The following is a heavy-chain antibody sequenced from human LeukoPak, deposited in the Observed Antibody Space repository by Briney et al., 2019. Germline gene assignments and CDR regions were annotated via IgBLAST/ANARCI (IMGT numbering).Heavy chain of an antibody. CDR1: GGTFSNYA. D-gene: IGHD2-15*01. Sequence: SVKVSCKASGGTFSNYAISWVRQAPGQGLEWRGGIIPIFGTANYAQKFQGRVTIIADESTSTAYMELSGLRSEDTAVYYCARNKWCSGCGYYGMDVWGQGTTVTVSS. CDR3: ARNKWCSGCGYYGMDV. J-gene: IGHJ6*02. CDR2: IIPIFGTA. V-gene: IGHV1-69*13.